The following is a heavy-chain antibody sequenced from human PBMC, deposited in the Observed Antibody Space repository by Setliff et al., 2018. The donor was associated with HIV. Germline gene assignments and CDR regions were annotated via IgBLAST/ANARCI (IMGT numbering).Heavy chain of an antibody. CDR1: GFIFSSFA. D-gene: IGHD3-22*01. V-gene: IGHV3-30-3*01. Sequence: LRLSCAASGFIFSSFAMQWVRQAPGKGLEWVAVISYDGSYQHYADSVKGRFTISRDNSKSTLFLQMNSLRAEDTAVYYCARDYHYDSRGYFDSWGQGALVTVS. CDR3: ARDYHYDSRGYFDS. J-gene: IGHJ4*02. CDR2: ISYDGSYQ.